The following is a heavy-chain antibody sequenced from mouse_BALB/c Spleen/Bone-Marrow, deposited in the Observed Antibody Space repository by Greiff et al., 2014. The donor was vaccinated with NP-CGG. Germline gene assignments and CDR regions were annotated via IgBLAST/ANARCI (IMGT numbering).Heavy chain of an antibody. V-gene: IGHV1-55*01. CDR3: AREKDWVFDY. J-gene: IGHJ2*01. CDR1: GYTFTSYW. Sequence: VKLVESGAELVKPGTSVKMSCKASGYTFTSYWMHWVKQRPGQGLEWIGDIYPGSGSTNYNEKFKSKATLTVDTSSSTAYMQLSSLTSEDSAVYYCAREKDWVFDYWGQGTTLTVSS. D-gene: IGHD4-1*01. CDR2: IYPGSGST.